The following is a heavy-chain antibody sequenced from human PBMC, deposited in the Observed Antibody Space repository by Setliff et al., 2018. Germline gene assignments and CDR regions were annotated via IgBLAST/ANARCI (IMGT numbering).Heavy chain of an antibody. J-gene: IGHJ4*02. Sequence: GASVKVSCKATGYTLSRHYMHWARQAPGQGLEWMGIINPGGGSASLAQKFQGRVTMTRDMSTSTIYMDFNSLTSEDTGVYYCARAGLAAANRKGLLEYWGQGTLVTVSS. CDR2: INPGGGSA. CDR1: GYTLSRHY. D-gene: IGHD6-13*01. CDR3: ARAGLAAANRKGLLEY. V-gene: IGHV1-46*01.